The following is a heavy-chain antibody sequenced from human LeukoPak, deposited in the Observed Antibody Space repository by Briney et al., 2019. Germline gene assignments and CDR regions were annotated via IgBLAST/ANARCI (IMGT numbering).Heavy chain of an antibody. J-gene: IGHJ4*02. Sequence: GASVKVSCKVSGYTLTELSMHWVRQAPGKGLEWMGGFDPEDGETIYAQKFQGRVTMTEDTSTDTAYVELSSLRSEDTAVYYCASQEYSSSSNYFDYWGQGTLVTVSS. CDR2: FDPEDGET. CDR3: ASQEYSSSSNYFDY. D-gene: IGHD6-6*01. CDR1: GYTLTELS. V-gene: IGHV1-24*01.